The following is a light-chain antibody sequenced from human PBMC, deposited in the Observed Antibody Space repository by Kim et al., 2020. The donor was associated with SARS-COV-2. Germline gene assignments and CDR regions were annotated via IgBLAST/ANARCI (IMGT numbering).Light chain of an antibody. CDR1: QSVSSSY. V-gene: IGKV3-20*01. CDR2: GAS. J-gene: IGKJ1*01. CDR3: QHYGRPPT. Sequence: LSPGERATLSCRASQSVSSSYLGWYQQRVGQAPRLLIYGASNRATGIPDRFSGSGSGTDFTLTISRLKAEDFAVYYCQHYGRPPTFGQGTKVDIK.